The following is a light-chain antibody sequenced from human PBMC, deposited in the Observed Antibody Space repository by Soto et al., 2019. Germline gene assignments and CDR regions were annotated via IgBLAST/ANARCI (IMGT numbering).Light chain of an antibody. CDR2: AAS. V-gene: IGKV1-17*01. CDR3: LQHNSYPRT. Sequence: DIQMTQSPSSLSASVGDRVTITCRASQAITNDLSWYRQKPGEPPKRLIYAASTLHSRVPSRFSGSGSGTEFTLTISSLQPEDFATYFCLQHNSYPRTFGQGTKVDIK. CDR1: QAITND. J-gene: IGKJ1*01.